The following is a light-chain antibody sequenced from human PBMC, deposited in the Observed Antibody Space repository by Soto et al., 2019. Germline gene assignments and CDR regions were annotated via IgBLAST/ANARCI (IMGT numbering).Light chain of an antibody. CDR3: CSYAGNYPFV. V-gene: IGLV2-11*01. Sequence: QSALTQPRSVSGSPGQSVTISCTGTSGDVGAYNHVSWFQQHPGKAPKLMIYDVSKRPSGVPDRFSGSKSGNSASLTISGLQAEDEADYYCCSYAGNYPFVFGTGTKV. J-gene: IGLJ1*01. CDR2: DVS. CDR1: SGDVGAYNH.